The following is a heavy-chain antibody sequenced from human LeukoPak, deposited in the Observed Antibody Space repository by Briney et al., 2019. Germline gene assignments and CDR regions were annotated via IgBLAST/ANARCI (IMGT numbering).Heavy chain of an antibody. CDR1: GFTVSSNY. CDR3: VRDFCSGGRCYFYFDY. CDR2: IKEDGSEE. Sequence: GGSLRLSCAASGFTVSSNYMSWVRQAPGKGLEWVANIKEDGSEENYVDSVKGRFTISRDNAKNLLYLQMNSLRAEDTAVYYCVRDFCSGGRCYFYFDYWGQGTLVTVSS. V-gene: IGHV3-7*01. D-gene: IGHD2-15*01. J-gene: IGHJ4*02.